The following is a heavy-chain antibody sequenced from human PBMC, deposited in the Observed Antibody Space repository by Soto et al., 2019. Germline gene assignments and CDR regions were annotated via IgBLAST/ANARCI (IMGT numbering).Heavy chain of an antibody. CDR3: ALRYSSGWLDYFDY. V-gene: IGHV4-39*01. CDR1: GGSMNRSDFY. Sequence: QRQLQESGPGLVKPSETLSLTCTVSGGSMNRSDFYWGWVRQPPGKGLEWVGSIYHTGSTYYNPSLKSRVTIAVDTSKNQFSLKLSTVTAADTAVYYCALRYSSGWLDYFDYWGRGTLVTVSS. CDR2: IYHTGST. J-gene: IGHJ4*02. D-gene: IGHD6-19*01.